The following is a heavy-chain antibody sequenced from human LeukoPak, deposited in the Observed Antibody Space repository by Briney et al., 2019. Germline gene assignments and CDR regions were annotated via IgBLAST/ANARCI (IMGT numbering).Heavy chain of an antibody. CDR3: ARERWSYYDSSGYANLDPDAFDI. Sequence: SVKVSCKASGGTFSSYAISWVRQAPGQGLEWMGGIIPIFGTANYAQKFQGRVTITAGESTSTAYMELSSLRSEDTAVYYCARERWSYYDSSGYANLDPDAFDIWGQGTMVTVSS. CDR1: GGTFSSYA. V-gene: IGHV1-69*13. CDR2: IIPIFGTA. D-gene: IGHD3-22*01. J-gene: IGHJ3*02.